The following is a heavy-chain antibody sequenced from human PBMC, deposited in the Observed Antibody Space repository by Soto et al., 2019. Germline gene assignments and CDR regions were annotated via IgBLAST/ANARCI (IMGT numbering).Heavy chain of an antibody. CDR2: ISSSSSYI. CDR3: AREVYDSRLHAFDI. J-gene: IGHJ3*02. D-gene: IGHD3-22*01. V-gene: IGHV3-21*01. Sequence: PGGSLRLSCAASGFTFSSYSMNWVRQAPGKGLEWVSSISSSSSYIYYADTVKGRFTISRDNAKNSLYLQMNSLRAEDTAVYYCAREVYDSRLHAFDIWGQGTMVTVSS. CDR1: GFTFSSYS.